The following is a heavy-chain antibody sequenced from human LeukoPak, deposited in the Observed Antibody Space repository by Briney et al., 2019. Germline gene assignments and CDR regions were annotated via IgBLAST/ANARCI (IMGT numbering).Heavy chain of an antibody. CDR3: AREGYSYGYEGIEY. V-gene: IGHV4-39*07. D-gene: IGHD5-18*01. CDR2: IYYSGIT. CDR1: GVFITSSSYH. Sequence: SETLSLTCTVSGVFITSSSYHWGWIRQPPGKGLEWIGSIYYSGITYNSPSLKSRVAMSVDTSKNQFSLKLGSVTAADTAVYYCAREGYSYGYEGIEYWGQGVLVTVSS. J-gene: IGHJ4*02.